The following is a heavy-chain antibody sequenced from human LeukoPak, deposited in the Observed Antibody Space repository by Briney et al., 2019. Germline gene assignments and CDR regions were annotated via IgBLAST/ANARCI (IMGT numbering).Heavy chain of an antibody. V-gene: IGHV4-4*02. J-gene: IGHJ4*02. CDR2: IYHSGST. CDR3: ARGPGTTVTTNFDY. CDR1: GGSISSSNW. Sequence: SETLFLTCAVSGGSISSSNWWSWVRQPPGKGLEWIGEIYHSGSTNYNPSLKSRVTISVDKSKNQFSLKLSSVTAADTAVYYCARGPGTTVTTNFDYWGQGTLVTVSS. D-gene: IGHD4-17*01.